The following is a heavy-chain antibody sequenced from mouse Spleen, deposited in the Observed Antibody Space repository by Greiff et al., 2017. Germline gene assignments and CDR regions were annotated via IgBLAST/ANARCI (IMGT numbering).Heavy chain of an antibody. CDR3: ARPLYGSAWFAY. V-gene: IGHV5-4*02. J-gene: IGHJ3*01. Sequence: DVQLLESGGGLVKPGGSLKLSCAASGFTFSDYYMYWVRQTPERRLEWVATISDGGSYTYYPDSVKGRFTISRDNAKNNLYQQMSSLKSEYTAMYYCARPLYGSAWFAYWGEGTLVTVSA. CDR2: ISDGGSYT. D-gene: IGHD1-1*01. CDR1: GFTFSDYY.